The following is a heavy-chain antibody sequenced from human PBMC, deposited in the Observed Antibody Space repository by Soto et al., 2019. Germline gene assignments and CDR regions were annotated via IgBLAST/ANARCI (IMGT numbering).Heavy chain of an antibody. CDR1: GFTFSSYA. Sequence: GGTRRLSCAASGFTFSSYAMHWVRQAPGKALERVAGISYEGSNKYYADSVKGRFTISRDNSKNTLYLQMNSLRAEDTAVYYCARDKGATYYDFWSGCSRGYGMDVWGQGTTVTVSS. J-gene: IGHJ6*02. V-gene: IGHV3-30-3*01. CDR2: ISYEGSNK. CDR3: ARDKGATYYDFWSGCSRGYGMDV. D-gene: IGHD3-3*01.